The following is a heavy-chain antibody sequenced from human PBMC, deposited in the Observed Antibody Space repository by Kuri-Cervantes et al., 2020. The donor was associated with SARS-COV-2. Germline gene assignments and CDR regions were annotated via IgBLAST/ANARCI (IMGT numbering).Heavy chain of an antibody. CDR3: ARVPTFPYYYYMDV. Sequence: ASVKVSCKASGYTFTGYYMHWVRQAPGQGLEWMGWINPNSGNTGYAQKFQGRVTITRNTSISTAYMELSSLRSQDTAVYYCARVPTFPYYYYMDVWGKGTTVTVSS. J-gene: IGHJ6*03. CDR2: INPNSGNT. V-gene: IGHV1-8*03. CDR1: GYTFTGYY.